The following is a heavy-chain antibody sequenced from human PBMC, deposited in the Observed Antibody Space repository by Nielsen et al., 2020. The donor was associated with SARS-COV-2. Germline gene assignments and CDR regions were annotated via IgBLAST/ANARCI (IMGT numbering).Heavy chain of an antibody. J-gene: IGHJ4*02. V-gene: IGHV4-59*08. CDR1: DGSITSYY. CDR3: ARSRVSSSWYRSDY. D-gene: IGHD6-13*01. Sequence: SETLSLTCTVSDGSITSYYWSWIRQPPGKGLEWIGYIYYSGSTNYNPSLKSRVTISVDTSKNQFSLKLSSVTAADTAVYYCARSRVSSSWYRSDYWGQGTLVTVSS. CDR2: IYYSGST.